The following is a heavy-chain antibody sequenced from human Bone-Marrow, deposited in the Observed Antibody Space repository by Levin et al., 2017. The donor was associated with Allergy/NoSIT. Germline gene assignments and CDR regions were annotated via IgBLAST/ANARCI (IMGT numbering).Heavy chain of an antibody. D-gene: IGHD3-3*01. J-gene: IGHJ6*02. CDR1: GFTFSSYS. V-gene: IGHV3-21*01. Sequence: GGSLRLSCAASGFTFSSYSMNWVRQAPGKGLEWVSSISSSSSYIYYADSVKGRFTISRDNAKNSLYLQMNSLRAEDTAVYYCARGGRFLERGGYGMDVWGQGTTVTVSS. CDR3: ARGGRFLERGGYGMDV. CDR2: ISSSSSYI.